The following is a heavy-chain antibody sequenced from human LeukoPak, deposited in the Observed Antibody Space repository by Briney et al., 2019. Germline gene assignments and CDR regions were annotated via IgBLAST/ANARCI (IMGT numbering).Heavy chain of an antibody. J-gene: IGHJ4*02. CDR1: GFTFSNAW. D-gene: IGHD1-26*01. V-gene: IGHV3-15*01. Sequence: NPGGSLRLSCAASGFTFSNAWMSWVRQAPGKGLEWVGRIKSKTDGGTTDYAAPVKGRFTISRDDSKNTLYLQMNSLKTEDTAVYYCTRRGSGSYTVQPFDYWGQGTLVTVSS. CDR3: TRRGSGSYTVQPFDY. CDR2: IKSKTDGGTT.